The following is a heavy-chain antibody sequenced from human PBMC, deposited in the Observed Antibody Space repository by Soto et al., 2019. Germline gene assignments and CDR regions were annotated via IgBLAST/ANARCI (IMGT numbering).Heavy chain of an antibody. V-gene: IGHV5-10-1*01. CDR3: ARRDCSSTSCYTDYYYGMDV. Sequence: PGESLKISCKGSGYSFTSYWISWVRQMPGKGLEWMGRIDPSDSYTNYSPPFQGDVTISADKSISTAYLQWSSLKASDTAMYYCARRDCSSTSCYTDYYYGMDVWGQGTTVTVSS. CDR1: GYSFTSYW. D-gene: IGHD2-2*02. CDR2: IDPSDSYT. J-gene: IGHJ6*02.